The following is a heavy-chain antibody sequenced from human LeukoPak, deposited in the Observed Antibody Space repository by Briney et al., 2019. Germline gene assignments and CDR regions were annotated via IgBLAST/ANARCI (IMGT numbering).Heavy chain of an antibody. J-gene: IGHJ5*02. Sequence: GRSLRLSCAASGFTFSSYAMHWVRQAPGKGLEWVAVISYDGSNKYYADSVEGRFTISRDNSKNTLYLQMNSLRAEDTAVYYCARDAGGCSSTSCYADWFDPWGQGTLVTVSS. CDR2: ISYDGSNK. V-gene: IGHV3-30*04. CDR1: GFTFSSYA. D-gene: IGHD2-2*01. CDR3: ARDAGGCSSTSCYADWFDP.